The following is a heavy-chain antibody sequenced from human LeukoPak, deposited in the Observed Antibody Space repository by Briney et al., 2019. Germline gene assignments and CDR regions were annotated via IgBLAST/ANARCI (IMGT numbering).Heavy chain of an antibody. CDR3: ARDSDILASDAFDI. V-gene: IGHV3-66*01. Sequence: GGSLRLSCVASGFTFSSYGMSWVRQAPGKGLEWVSVIYSGGTTYYADSVKGRFTISRDNSKNTLYLQMNTLRAEDTAVYYCARDSDILASDAFDIWGQGTMVTVSS. CDR1: GFTFSSYG. CDR2: IYSGGTT. D-gene: IGHD3-9*01. J-gene: IGHJ3*02.